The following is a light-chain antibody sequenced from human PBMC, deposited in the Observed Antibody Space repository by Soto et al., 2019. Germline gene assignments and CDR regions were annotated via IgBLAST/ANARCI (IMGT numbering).Light chain of an antibody. CDR3: SSNTGNNNFVV. J-gene: IGLJ2*01. V-gene: IGLV2-8*01. CDR2: EVS. Sequence: QSALNQPPSASGSLGQSVTISCTGTSSDVGAYNYVSWYQQHPDRAPKVIIYEVSQRPSGVPDRFSGSKSGNTASLTVSGLQAEDEADYYCSSNTGNNNFVVFGGGTKLTVL. CDR1: SSDVGAYNY.